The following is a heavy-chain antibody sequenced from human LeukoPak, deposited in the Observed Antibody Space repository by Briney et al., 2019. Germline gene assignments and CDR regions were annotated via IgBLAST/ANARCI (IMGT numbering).Heavy chain of an antibody. CDR3: AEGFMDV. V-gene: IGHV4-34*01. J-gene: IGHJ6*03. CDR1: GGSFSGYY. Sequence: NASETLSLTCAVYGGSFSGYYWSWIRQPPGEGLEWIGEINHSGSTNYNPSLKSRVTISVDTSKNQFSLKLSSVTAADTAVYYCAEGFMDVWGKGTTVTVSS. CDR2: INHSGST.